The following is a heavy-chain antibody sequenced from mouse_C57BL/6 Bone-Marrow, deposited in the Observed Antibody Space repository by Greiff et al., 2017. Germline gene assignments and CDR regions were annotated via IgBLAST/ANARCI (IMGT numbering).Heavy chain of an antibody. CDR3: AIYYDFDY. J-gene: IGHJ2*01. V-gene: IGHV1-50*01. CDR1: GYTFTSYW. D-gene: IGHD1-1*01. Sequence: QVQLQQPGAELVKPGASVKLSCKASGYTFTSYWMQWVKQRPGQGLEWIGEIDASDSYTNYNQKFKGKATLPVDTSSSTAYMQHSSLTSEDSAVYYCAIYYDFDYWGQGTTLTVSS. CDR2: IDASDSYT.